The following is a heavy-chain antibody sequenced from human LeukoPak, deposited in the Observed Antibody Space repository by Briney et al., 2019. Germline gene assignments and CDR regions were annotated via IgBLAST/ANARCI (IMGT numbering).Heavy chain of an antibody. V-gene: IGHV3-23*01. CDR1: GFTFSSYA. D-gene: IGHD3-22*01. Sequence: GVSLRLSCAASGFTFSSYAMSWLRQAPGKGLEWVSAISGSGGSTYYADSVKGRFTISRDNSKNTLDLQMNSLRAEDTAVYYCAKDGPHYYDSSGYYYVGSPFDYWGQGTLVTVSS. CDR2: ISGSGGST. J-gene: IGHJ4*02. CDR3: AKDGPHYYDSSGYYYVGSPFDY.